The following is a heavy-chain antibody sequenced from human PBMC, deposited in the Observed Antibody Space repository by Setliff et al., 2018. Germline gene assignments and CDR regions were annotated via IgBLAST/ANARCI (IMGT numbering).Heavy chain of an antibody. J-gene: IGHJ4*02. CDR1: GGSISSSSYY. CDR2: IYYSGST. Sequence: SETLSLTCTVSGGSISSSSYYWGWIRQPPGKGLEWIGSIYYSGSTYYNPSLKSRVTISVDTSKNQFSLKLSSVTAADTAVYYCARRGMSSSWFQDYFDYWGQGTLVTVS. D-gene: IGHD6-13*01. CDR3: ARRGMSSSWFQDYFDY. V-gene: IGHV4-39*01.